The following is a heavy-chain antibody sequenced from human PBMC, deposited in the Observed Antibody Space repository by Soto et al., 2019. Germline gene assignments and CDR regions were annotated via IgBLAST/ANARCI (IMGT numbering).Heavy chain of an antibody. D-gene: IGHD3-16*01. CDR1: GGTFSNYP. Sequence: QVQLVQSGAEVKKPGSSAKVSCKASGGTFSNYPITWVRRAPGQGLEWLGGIIPIFGKADYTQKFQGRVTITADEPTSTAYMEISSLRSEDTAVYYCASGGEYYDENLPHYYFFGMHVWGPGTTVTVSS. CDR2: IIPIFGKA. V-gene: IGHV1-69*01. J-gene: IGHJ6*02. CDR3: ASGGEYYDENLPHYYFFGMHV.